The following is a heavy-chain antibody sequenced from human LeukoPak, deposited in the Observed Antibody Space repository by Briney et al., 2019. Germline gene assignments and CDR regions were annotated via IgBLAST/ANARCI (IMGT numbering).Heavy chain of an antibody. J-gene: IGHJ4*02. V-gene: IGHV4-59*01. CDR1: GVSITNYY. Sequence: SETLSLTCTVSGVSITNYYWSWIRQPPGKGLEWIGYIYYTGSTNYNLSLRSRVTISVDTSKNQFSLKLTSVTAADTAVYFCAGGGDSGGYYYPMFDYWGRGTLVTVSS. CDR3: AGGGDSGGYYYPMFDY. D-gene: IGHD3-22*01. CDR2: IYYTGST.